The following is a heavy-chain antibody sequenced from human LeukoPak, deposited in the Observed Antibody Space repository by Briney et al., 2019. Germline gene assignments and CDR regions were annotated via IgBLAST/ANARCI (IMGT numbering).Heavy chain of an antibody. CDR1: EFTFSSHA. CDR3: AKGKYSSGGVPDY. D-gene: IGHD6-19*01. V-gene: IGHV3-23*01. CDR2: ISGGGEST. Sequence: GGSLRLSCVASEFTFSSHAMNWVRQAPVKGLEWVASISGGGESTYYADSVKGRFTVSRDNSKNTLYLQINSLRGEDTAVYYCAKGKYSSGGVPDYWGQGTLVTVSS. J-gene: IGHJ4*02.